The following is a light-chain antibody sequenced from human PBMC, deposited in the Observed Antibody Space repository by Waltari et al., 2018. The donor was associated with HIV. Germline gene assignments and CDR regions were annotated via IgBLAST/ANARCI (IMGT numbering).Light chain of an antibody. CDR3: QQYGSSEGFT. J-gene: IGKJ3*01. V-gene: IGKV3-20*01. CDR1: QIVGGNS. CDR2: GPS. Sequence: EIVLTQSPGTLSLSPGDRATLSCRASQIVGGNSLAWYQKKPGQAPRLLIYGPSTRAAGIPDRFSGSGSETDFTLTISRLEPEDCAVYYCQQYGSSEGFTFGPGTKVEIK.